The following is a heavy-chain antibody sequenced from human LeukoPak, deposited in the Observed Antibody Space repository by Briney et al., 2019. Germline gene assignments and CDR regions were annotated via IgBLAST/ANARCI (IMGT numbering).Heavy chain of an antibody. V-gene: IGHV3-30*18. D-gene: IGHD4-17*01. CDR2: ISYDGSNK. CDR3: AKRAVTENYFDY. J-gene: IGHJ4*02. CDR1: GFTFSSYG. Sequence: PGGSLRLSCAASGFTFSSYGMHWVRQAPGKGLEWVAVISYDGSNKYYADSVKGRFTISRDNSKNTLYLQMNSLRAEDTAVYYCAKRAVTENYFDYWGQGTLVTVSS.